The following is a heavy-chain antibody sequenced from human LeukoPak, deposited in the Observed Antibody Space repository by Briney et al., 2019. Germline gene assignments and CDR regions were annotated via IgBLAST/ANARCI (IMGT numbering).Heavy chain of an antibody. CDR3: ARSDYYDSRGYFPGGDWFDP. D-gene: IGHD3-22*01. J-gene: IGHJ5*02. CDR2: VYYSGST. CDR1: GDSISSYY. Sequence: SETLSLTCNVSGDSISSYYWNWIRQPPGKGLEWIAYVYYSGSTNYNPSLKSRVTISVDTSKNQFSLNLTSVTAADTAVYYCARSDYYDSRGYFPGGDWFDPWGQGTLVTVSS. V-gene: IGHV4-59*01.